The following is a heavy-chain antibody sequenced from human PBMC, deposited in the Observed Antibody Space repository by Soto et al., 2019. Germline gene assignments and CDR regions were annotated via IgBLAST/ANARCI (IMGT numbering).Heavy chain of an antibody. D-gene: IGHD5-18*01. CDR3: AGAMVNWFDP. V-gene: IGHV4-34*01. CDR1: GGSFSGYY. J-gene: IGHJ5*02. CDR2: INHSGST. Sequence: TLSLTCAVYGGSFSGYYWSWIRQPPGKGLEWIGEINHSGSTNYNPSLKSRVTISVDTSKNQFSLKLSSVTAADTAVYYCAGAMVNWFDPWGQGTLVTVSS.